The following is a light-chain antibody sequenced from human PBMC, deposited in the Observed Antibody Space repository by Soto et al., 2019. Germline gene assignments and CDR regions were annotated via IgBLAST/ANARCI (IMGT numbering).Light chain of an antibody. CDR1: QSVSSGY. CDR2: GAS. V-gene: IGKV3-20*01. Sequence: EIVLAQSPDTLSLSPGERATLSCRASQSVSSGYLAWYQQKPGQAPRLLIYGASSRATGIPDRFSGSGSGTDFTLTISRLEPEDFAVYYCQQYGSSPITFGQGTRLAIK. CDR3: QQYGSSPIT. J-gene: IGKJ5*01.